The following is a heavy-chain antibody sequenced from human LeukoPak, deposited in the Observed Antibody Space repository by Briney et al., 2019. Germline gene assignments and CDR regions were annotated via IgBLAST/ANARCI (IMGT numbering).Heavy chain of an antibody. Sequence: GGSLRLSCAASGFTFDDYAMHWVRHAPGKGLEWVSLISWDGGSTYYADSVKGRFTISRDNSKNSLYLQMNSLRAEDTALYYCAKDTATVTTDDYYYYGMDVWGQGTTVTVSS. CDR2: ISWDGGST. J-gene: IGHJ6*02. CDR3: AKDTATVTTDDYYYYGMDV. D-gene: IGHD4-17*01. CDR1: GFTFDDYA. V-gene: IGHV3-43D*03.